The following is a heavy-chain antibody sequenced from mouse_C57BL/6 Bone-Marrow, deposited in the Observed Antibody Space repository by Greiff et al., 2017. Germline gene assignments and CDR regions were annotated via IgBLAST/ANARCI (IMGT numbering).Heavy chain of an antibody. V-gene: IGHV6-6*01. D-gene: IGHD2-2*01. Sequence: DVKLQESGGGLVQPGGSMKLSCAASGFTFSDAWMDWVRQSPEKGLEWVAEIRNKANNHATYYDESVKGRFTISRDDSKSSVYLQMNSLRAEDTGIYYCSRRGTLSTMVTTRVWYFDVWGTGTTVTVSS. CDR3: SRRGTLSTMVTTRVWYFDV. CDR1: GFTFSDAW. CDR2: IRNKANNHAT. J-gene: IGHJ1*03.